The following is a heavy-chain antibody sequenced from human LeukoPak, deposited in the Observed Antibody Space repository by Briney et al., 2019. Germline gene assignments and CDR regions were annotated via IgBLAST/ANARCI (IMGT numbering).Heavy chain of an antibody. CDR1: GGSISSGDFF. CDR3: ARDTRYCGGGSCYPDAFDV. CDR2: IHYTGST. Sequence: PSQTLSLTCTVSGGSISSGDFFWSWIRQPPGKGLGWIGHIHYTGSTYYNPPLMSRVTISVDTSKNQFSLKLNSVTAADTAVYYCARDTRYCGGGSCYPDAFDVRGQGTMVTVSS. D-gene: IGHD2-15*01. J-gene: IGHJ3*01. V-gene: IGHV4-30-4*01.